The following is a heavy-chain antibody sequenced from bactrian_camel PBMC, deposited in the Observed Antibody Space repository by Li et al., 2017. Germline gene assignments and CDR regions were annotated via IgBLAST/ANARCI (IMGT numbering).Heavy chain of an antibody. CDR1: GFTFSGYY. CDR3: ATDGAMTSSSFGY. Sequence: VQLVESGGGLVQPGGSLRLSCAASGFTFSGYYMTWVRQAPGKGLEWVAAVYTCGGATYYADSVKGRFTITRDNAKNTLYLQMNSLKTEDTAVYYCATDGAMTSSSFGYWGQGTQVTVS. J-gene: IGHJ6*01. CDR2: VYTCGGAT. D-gene: IGHD3*01. V-gene: IGHV3-2*01.